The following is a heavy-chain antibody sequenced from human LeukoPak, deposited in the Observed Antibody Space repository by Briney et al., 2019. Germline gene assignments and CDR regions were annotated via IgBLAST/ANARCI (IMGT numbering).Heavy chain of an antibody. V-gene: IGHV3-48*03. D-gene: IGHD3-10*02. CDR3: AELGITMIGGV. Sequence: QTGGSLRLSCAASGITFSSYGMHWVRQAPGKGLEWVSYISSSGSTIYYADSVKGRFTISRDNAKNSLYLQMNSLRAEDTAVYYCAELGITMIGGVWGKGTTVTISS. CDR1: GITFSSYG. J-gene: IGHJ6*04. CDR2: ISSSGSTI.